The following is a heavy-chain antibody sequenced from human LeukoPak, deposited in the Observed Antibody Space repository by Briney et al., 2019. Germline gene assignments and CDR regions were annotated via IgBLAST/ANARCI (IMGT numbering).Heavy chain of an antibody. D-gene: IGHD1-26*01. J-gene: IGHJ4*02. Sequence: SETLSLTCTVSGYSISSQNYWGWIRQPPGKGLEWIGSIYHSGSTYYNASLKSRVTISVDTSKNQFSLKLSSVTAADTAVYYCARDGGSYSFDYWGQGTLVTVSS. V-gene: IGHV4-38-2*02. CDR3: ARDGGSYSFDY. CDR1: GYSISSQNY. CDR2: IYHSGST.